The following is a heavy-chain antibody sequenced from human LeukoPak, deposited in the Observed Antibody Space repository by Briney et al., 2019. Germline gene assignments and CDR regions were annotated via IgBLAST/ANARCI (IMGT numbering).Heavy chain of an antibody. CDR3: ARVVTYCGGDCYSLGAFDI. CDR2: ISSSSSYI. J-gene: IGHJ3*02. V-gene: IGHV3-21*04. D-gene: IGHD2-21*02. CDR1: GFTFSSYS. Sequence: GGSLRLSCAASGFTFSSYSMNWVRQAPGKGLEWVSSISSSSSYIYYADSVKGRFTISRDSSKNTLYLQMNSLRAGDAAVYYCARVVTYCGGDCYSLGAFDIWGQGTMVTVSS.